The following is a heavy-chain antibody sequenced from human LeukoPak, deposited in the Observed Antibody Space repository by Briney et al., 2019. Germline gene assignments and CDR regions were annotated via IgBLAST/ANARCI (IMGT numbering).Heavy chain of an antibody. CDR1: GYTFTSYG. CDR3: ARLRYSSSWYSGDY. CDR2: ISAYNGNT. V-gene: IGHV1-18*01. Sequence: ASVKVSCKASGYTFTSYGISWVRQAPGQGLEWMRWISAYNGNTNYAQKLQGRVTMTTDTSTSTAYMELRSLRSDDTAVYYCARLRYSSSWYSGDYWGQGTLVTVSS. J-gene: IGHJ4*02. D-gene: IGHD6-13*01.